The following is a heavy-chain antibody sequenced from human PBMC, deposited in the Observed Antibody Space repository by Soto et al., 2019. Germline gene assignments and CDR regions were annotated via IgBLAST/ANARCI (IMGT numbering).Heavy chain of an antibody. CDR1: GDSFTSYW. V-gene: IGHV5-51*01. J-gene: IGHJ5*02. D-gene: IGHD6-13*01. CDR3: ARHPERIAQIGWFDP. CDR2: IYPGDSDT. Sequence: GECLKISCKGSGDSFTSYWIGWVRQMPGKGLEWMGIIYPGDSDTRYSPSFQGQVTISADKSISTAYLQWSSLKASDTAMYYCARHPERIAQIGWFDPWGQGTLVTVSS.